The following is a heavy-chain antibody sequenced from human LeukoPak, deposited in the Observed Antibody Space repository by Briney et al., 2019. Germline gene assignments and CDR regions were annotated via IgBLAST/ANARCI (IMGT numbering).Heavy chain of an antibody. Sequence: GGSLRLSCEVSGFTVSSNYMTWVRQAPGKGLEWVSVIYSGGSIYYADSVKGRFTISKDISKNTVDLQLNSLRAEDTVVYYCASGKETSMAQGYWGQGTLVTVSS. J-gene: IGHJ4*02. V-gene: IGHV3-53*01. CDR3: ASGKETSMAQGY. CDR1: GFTVSSNY. CDR2: IYSGGSI. D-gene: IGHD5-18*01.